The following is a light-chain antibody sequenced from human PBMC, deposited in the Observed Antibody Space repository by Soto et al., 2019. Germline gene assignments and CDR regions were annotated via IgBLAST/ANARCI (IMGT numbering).Light chain of an antibody. CDR2: AAS. CDR3: QQVNSFHRLT. V-gene: IGKV1-9*01. CDR1: QGITSY. J-gene: IGKJ4*01. Sequence: DFQLTQSPSFLSASVGDRVTITCRASQGITSYLAWYQQKPGRAPKLVIYAASTLQSGAPSRFSGSGSGTEFTLTINSLQPEDFATYYCQQVNSFHRLTVGGGTKVAIK.